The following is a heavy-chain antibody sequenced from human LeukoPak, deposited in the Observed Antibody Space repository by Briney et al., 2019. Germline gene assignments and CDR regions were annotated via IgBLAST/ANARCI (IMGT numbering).Heavy chain of an antibody. J-gene: IGHJ5*02. Sequence: GGSLRLSCAASGFMFSSNWMSWVRLAPGKGLEWVGRIKSKADGGTTDYAEPVKGRFTISRDDSRKTLHLQMNSLKTEDTAIYYCTTEIEYCSGSGCYYPWGQGTLVTVSS. D-gene: IGHD2-15*01. CDR3: TTEIEYCSGSGCYYP. CDR2: IKSKADGGTT. CDR1: GFMFSSNW. V-gene: IGHV3-15*05.